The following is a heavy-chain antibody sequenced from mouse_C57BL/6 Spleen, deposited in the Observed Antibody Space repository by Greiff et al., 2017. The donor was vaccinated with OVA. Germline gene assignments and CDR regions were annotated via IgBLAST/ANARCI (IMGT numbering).Heavy chain of an antibody. J-gene: IGHJ1*03. V-gene: IGHV2-2*01. Sequence: VQLVESGPGLVQPSQSLSITCTVSGFSLTSYGVHWVRQSPGKGLEWLGVIWSGGSTDYNAAFISRLSISKDNSKSQVFFKMNSLQADDTAIYYCARRGGSSRSYWYFDVWGTGTTVTVSS. CDR3: ARRGGSSRSYWYFDV. CDR2: IWSGGST. CDR1: GFSLTSYG. D-gene: IGHD1-1*01.